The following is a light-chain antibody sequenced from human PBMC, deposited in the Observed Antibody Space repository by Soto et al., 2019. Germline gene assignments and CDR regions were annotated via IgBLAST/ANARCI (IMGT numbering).Light chain of an antibody. Sequence: IQMTQSPSSLSASVGDTVTITCQASHDISKYLNWYQQKPGKAPKLLIYDESNLETGVPSRFSGSGSGTELNLAISGLQPEDFATYYCLKHYSYPRTFGQGTKVDIK. CDR3: LKHYSYPRT. V-gene: IGKV1-33*01. CDR2: DES. CDR1: HDISKY. J-gene: IGKJ1*01.